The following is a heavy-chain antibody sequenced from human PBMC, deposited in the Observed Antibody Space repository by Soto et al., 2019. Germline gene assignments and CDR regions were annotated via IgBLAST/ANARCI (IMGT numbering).Heavy chain of an antibody. J-gene: IGHJ6*02. CDR2: TWHDGSNK. CDR1: GFTFSSCG. Sequence: PGGSLRLSWSPSGFTFSSCGMHSARQAAGKGLERVALTWHDGSNKYYADSVKGRFTISRDNSKNTLYLQMNSLRAEDTAVYYCARDVADTAMARYPHRKIPSPYYYGMDVWGQGNTVTVSS. D-gene: IGHD5-18*01. CDR3: ARDVADTAMARYPHRKIPSPYYYGMDV. V-gene: IGHV3-33*01.